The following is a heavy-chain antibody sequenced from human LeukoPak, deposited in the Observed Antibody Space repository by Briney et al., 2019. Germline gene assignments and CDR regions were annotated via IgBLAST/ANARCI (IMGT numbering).Heavy chain of an antibody. CDR1: GFTFSTYS. Sequence: GGSLRLSCAAFGFTFSTYSMNWVRQAPGKGLEWVSSISSSSSYIYYADSVKGRFTISRDNAKKSVYLQMNSLIAEDTAVYYCARAYSERYGLGYYYMDVWGKGTTVTISS. V-gene: IGHV3-21*01. D-gene: IGHD1-26*01. J-gene: IGHJ6*03. CDR2: ISSSSSYI. CDR3: ARAYSERYGLGYYYMDV.